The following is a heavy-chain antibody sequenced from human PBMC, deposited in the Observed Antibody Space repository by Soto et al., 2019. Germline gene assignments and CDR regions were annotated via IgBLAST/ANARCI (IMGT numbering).Heavy chain of an antibody. Sequence: SETLSLTCTVSGGPISSYYWSWIRQPPGKGLEWIGYIYYSGSTNYNPSLKSRVTISVDTSKNQFSLKLSSVTAADTAVYYCARHTVTTPDDAFDIWGQGTMVTVSS. CDR1: GGPISSYY. D-gene: IGHD4-4*01. CDR2: IYYSGST. V-gene: IGHV4-59*08. J-gene: IGHJ3*02. CDR3: ARHTVTTPDDAFDI.